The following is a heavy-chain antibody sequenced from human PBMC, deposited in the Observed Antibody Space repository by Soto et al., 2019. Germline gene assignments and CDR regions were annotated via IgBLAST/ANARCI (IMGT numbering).Heavy chain of an antibody. CDR2: ISYDGSNK. D-gene: IGHD3-10*01. CDR1: GFTFSSYA. J-gene: IGHJ6*02. V-gene: IGHV3-30-3*01. Sequence: QVQLVESGGGVVQPGRSLRLSCAASGFTFSSYAMHWVRQAPGKGLEWVAVISYDGSNKYYADFVKGRFTISRDNSKNTLYLQMNSLRAEDTAVYYCARDGSDVWGQGTTVTVSS. CDR3: ARDGSDV.